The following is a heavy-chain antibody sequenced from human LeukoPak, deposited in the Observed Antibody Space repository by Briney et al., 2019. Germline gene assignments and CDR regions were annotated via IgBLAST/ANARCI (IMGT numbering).Heavy chain of an antibody. Sequence: SGGSLRLSCAASGFTFSSYSMNWVRQAPGKGLEWVSYISSSSSTIYYADSVKGRFTISRDNAKNSLYLQMNSLRAEDTAVYYCATLFYYDFWSGYYTDWFDPWGQGTLVTVSS. J-gene: IGHJ5*02. D-gene: IGHD3-3*01. V-gene: IGHV3-48*01. CDR3: ATLFYYDFWSGYYTDWFDP. CDR2: ISSSSSTI. CDR1: GFTFSSYS.